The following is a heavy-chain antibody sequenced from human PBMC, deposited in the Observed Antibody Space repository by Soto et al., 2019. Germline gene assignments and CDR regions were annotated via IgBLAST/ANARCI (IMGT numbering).Heavy chain of an antibody. D-gene: IGHD3-10*01. Sequence: APVKVSCTASGYTFTSYDINWVRQAPGQGLEWMGWMNPNSGNTGYAQKVQGRVTMTRNTAISTAYMELSSLRSEDTAVYYCARSYVLLWFGEVHPGAFDIWGQGTMVTVSS. CDR3: ARSYVLLWFGEVHPGAFDI. J-gene: IGHJ3*02. CDR1: GYTFTSYD. CDR2: MNPNSGNT. V-gene: IGHV1-8*01.